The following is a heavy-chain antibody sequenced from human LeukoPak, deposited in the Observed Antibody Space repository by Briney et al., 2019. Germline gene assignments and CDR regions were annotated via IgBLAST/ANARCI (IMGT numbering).Heavy chain of an antibody. Sequence: SETLSLTCAVSGGSISSGGYSWSWIRQPPGKGLEWIGYIYYSGSTNYNPSLKSRVTISVDTSKNQFSLKLSSVTAADTAVYYCARIFPLVGQQLVRPYYFDYWGQGTLVTVSS. CDR3: ARIFPLVGQQLVRPYYFDY. V-gene: IGHV4-61*08. CDR2: IYYSGST. CDR1: GGSISSGGYS. J-gene: IGHJ4*02. D-gene: IGHD6-13*01.